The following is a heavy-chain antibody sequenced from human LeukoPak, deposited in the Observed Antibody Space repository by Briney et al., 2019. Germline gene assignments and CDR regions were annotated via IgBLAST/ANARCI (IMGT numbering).Heavy chain of an antibody. J-gene: IGHJ4*02. V-gene: IGHV4-39*07. Sequence: SETPSLTCTVSGGSISSSIYYWGWIRQPPGKGLEWIGSVYYTGSTYYNPSPKSRVTISVDTSKNQFSLKLSSVTAADTAVFYCARGRIVGATTAGVYFDYWGQGTLVTFSS. CDR1: GGSISSSIYY. CDR3: ARGRIVGATTAGVYFDY. D-gene: IGHD1-26*01. CDR2: VYYTGST.